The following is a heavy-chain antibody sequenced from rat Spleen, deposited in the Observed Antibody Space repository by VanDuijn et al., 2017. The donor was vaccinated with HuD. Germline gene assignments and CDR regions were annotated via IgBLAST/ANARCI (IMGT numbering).Heavy chain of an antibody. CDR3: TTEATRVYFDY. V-gene: IGHV5-20*01. CDR2: ISYDGGTT. Sequence: EVQLVVSGGGLVQPGRSLKLSCAASGFTFGDYYMAWVRQAPTKGLEWVASISYDGGTTYYRDSVKGRFTISRDNAKSSLYLQMDSLRSEDTATYYCTTEATRVYFDYWGQGVMVTVSS. J-gene: IGHJ2*01. D-gene: IGHD1-4*01. CDR1: GFTFGDYY.